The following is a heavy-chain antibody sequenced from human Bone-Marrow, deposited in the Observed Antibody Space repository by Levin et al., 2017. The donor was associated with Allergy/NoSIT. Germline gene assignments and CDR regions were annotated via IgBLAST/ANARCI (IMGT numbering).Heavy chain of an antibody. D-gene: IGHD1-26*01. CDR2: IYSGGDT. J-gene: IGHJ4*02. Sequence: GSLRLSCAASGFTISSVYMSWVRQVPGKGLEWVAIIYSGGDTYFADSVKGRFSLSRDNSENSLSLQMDSLRPDDTAMYFCTRMRGSYRVFDYWGQGALVTVSS. CDR1: GFTISSVY. V-gene: IGHV3-53*01. CDR3: TRMRGSYRVFDY.